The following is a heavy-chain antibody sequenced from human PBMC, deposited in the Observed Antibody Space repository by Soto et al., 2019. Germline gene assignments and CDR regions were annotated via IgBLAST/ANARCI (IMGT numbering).Heavy chain of an antibody. Sequence: GGSLRLSCAASGFTFSSYAMHWVRQAPGKGLEWVAVISYDGSNKYYADSVKGRFTISRDNSENTLYLQMNSLRAEDTAVYYCARDTSNGDPNPLDYWGQGTLVTVSS. D-gene: IGHD4-17*01. CDR2: ISYDGSNK. J-gene: IGHJ4*02. CDR3: ARDTSNGDPNPLDY. V-gene: IGHV3-30-3*01. CDR1: GFTFSSYA.